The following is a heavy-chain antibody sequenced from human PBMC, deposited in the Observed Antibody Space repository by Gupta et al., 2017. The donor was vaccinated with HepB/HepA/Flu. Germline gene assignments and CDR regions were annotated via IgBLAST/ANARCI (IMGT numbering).Heavy chain of an antibody. Sequence: EVHVLESGGTLVQPGGSLRLSCEASGFTFSTSAMPWVRQAPGRGLEWVAGITDSSGGTFYADSVKGRFTVTRDNSKNTLYLQMNSLRADDTAEYYCAKVWGGYYFDYWGQGTLVIVS. CDR3: AKVWGGYYFDY. V-gene: IGHV3-23*01. D-gene: IGHD3-3*01. CDR1: GFTFSTSA. J-gene: IGHJ4*02. CDR2: ITDSSGGT.